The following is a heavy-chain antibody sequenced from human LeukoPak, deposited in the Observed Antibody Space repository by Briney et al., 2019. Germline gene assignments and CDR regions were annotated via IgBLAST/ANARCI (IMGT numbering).Heavy chain of an antibody. D-gene: IGHD3-9*01. CDR1: GFTFSSYS. CDR3: ARSRLRYFDWLPTSFDY. Sequence: GGSRRLSCAASGFTFSSYSMNWVRQAPGKGLEWVSYISSSSSTIYYADSVKGRFTISRDNAKNSLYLKMDSLRAEDTAVYYCARSRLRYFDWLPTSFDYWGQGTLVTVSS. V-gene: IGHV3-48*01. J-gene: IGHJ4*02. CDR2: ISSSSSTI.